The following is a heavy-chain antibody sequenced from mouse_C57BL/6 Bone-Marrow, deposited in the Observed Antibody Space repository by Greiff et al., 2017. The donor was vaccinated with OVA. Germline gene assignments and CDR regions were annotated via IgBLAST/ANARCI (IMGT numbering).Heavy chain of an antibody. CDR2: INPNNGGT. D-gene: IGHD1-1*01. V-gene: IGHV1-18*01. CDR1: GYTFTDYN. CDR3: ARSIYYYFDD. J-gene: IGHJ2*01. Sequence: VQLKESGPELVKPGASVNIPCKASGYTFTDYNMDWVKQSHGKSLEWIGDINPNNGGTIYNQKFKGKATLTVDKSSSTAYMELRSLTSEDTAVYYCARSIYYYFDDWGQGTTLTVSS.